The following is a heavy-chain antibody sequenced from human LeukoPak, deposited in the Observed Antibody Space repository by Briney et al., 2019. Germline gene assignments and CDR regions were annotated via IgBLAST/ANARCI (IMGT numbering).Heavy chain of an antibody. V-gene: IGHV4-34*01. J-gene: IGHJ4*02. CDR2: INHSGST. Sequence: SETLSLTCAVYGGSFSGYYWSWIRQPPGKGLEWIGEINHSGSTNYNPSLESRVTISVDTSKNQFSLKLSSVTAADTAVYYCAKTRRGYSYGLDYWGQGALVTVSS. D-gene: IGHD5-18*01. CDR3: AKTRRGYSYGLDY. CDR1: GGSFSGYY.